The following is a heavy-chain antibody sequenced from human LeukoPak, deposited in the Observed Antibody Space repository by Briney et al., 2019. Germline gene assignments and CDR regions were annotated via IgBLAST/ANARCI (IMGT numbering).Heavy chain of an antibody. CDR1: GYSFTSYW. Sequence: KAGESLKISCKGSGYSFTSYWIGWVRQMPGKGLEWMGIIYPGDSDTRYSPSFQGQVTISADKSISTAYLQWSSLKASDTAMYYCARRGCSSTSCSTSDSSYYYGMDVWGQGTTVTVSS. J-gene: IGHJ6*02. CDR2: IYPGDSDT. V-gene: IGHV5-51*01. CDR3: ARRGCSSTSCSTSDSSYYYGMDV. D-gene: IGHD2-2*01.